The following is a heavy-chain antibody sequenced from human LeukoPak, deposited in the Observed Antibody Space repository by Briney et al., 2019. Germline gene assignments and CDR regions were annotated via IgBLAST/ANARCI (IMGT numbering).Heavy chain of an antibody. CDR2: ISSSTSTI. V-gene: IGHV3-48*01. CDR3: AGAQTYAYFDY. Sequence: PGGSLRLSCAASGFTFSSYSMNWVRQAPGKGLEWVSYISSSTSTIYYADSVKGRFTISRDNAKNSLYLQMNSLRAEDTAVYYCAGAQTYAYFDYWGQGTPVTVSS. CDR1: GFTFSSYS. D-gene: IGHD3-16*01. J-gene: IGHJ4*02.